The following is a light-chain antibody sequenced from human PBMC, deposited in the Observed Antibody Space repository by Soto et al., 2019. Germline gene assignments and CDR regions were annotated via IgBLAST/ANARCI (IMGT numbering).Light chain of an antibody. V-gene: IGLV2-8*01. J-gene: IGLJ1*01. Sequence: PRSAAGAPGQSVTISCTGTSSDIGGYNSVSWYQQHPGKAPKVMIYDVTKRPSGVPDRFSGSKSGNTASLTVSALQAEDEADYYCSSYTDRKNLVFGTGTKVTVL. CDR3: SSYTDRKNLV. CDR1: SSDIGGYNS. CDR2: DVT.